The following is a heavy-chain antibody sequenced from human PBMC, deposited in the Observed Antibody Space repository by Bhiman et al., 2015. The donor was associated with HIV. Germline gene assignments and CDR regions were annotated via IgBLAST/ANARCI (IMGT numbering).Heavy chain of an antibody. V-gene: IGHV3-74*01. CDR3: ARECQYYYDSSGCTYDAFDI. CDR2: INSDGSST. Sequence: EVQLVESGGGLVQPGGSLRLSCAASGFTFSSYWMHWVRQAPGKGLVWVSRINSDGSSTSYADSVKGRFTISRDNAKNTVYLQMNSLRAEDTAVYYCARECQYYYDSSGCTYDAFDIWGQGTMVTVSS. CDR1: GFTFSSYW. J-gene: IGHJ3*02. D-gene: IGHD3-22*01.